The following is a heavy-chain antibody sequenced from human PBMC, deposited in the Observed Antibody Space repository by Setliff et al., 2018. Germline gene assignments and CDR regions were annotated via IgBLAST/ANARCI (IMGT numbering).Heavy chain of an antibody. Sequence: SETLSLTCIVAGDSISNTGYYWGWIRQPPGKGLEWIGRIYNSGTTNYNPSLRSRVTISADTSNNSFSLNLFSVTAADTAVYYCAGRDYSGGDSWGHGTLVTVSS. CDR1: GDSISNTGYY. CDR2: IYNSGTT. D-gene: IGHD4-4*01. CDR3: AGRDYSGGDS. V-gene: IGHV4-39*02. J-gene: IGHJ5*01.